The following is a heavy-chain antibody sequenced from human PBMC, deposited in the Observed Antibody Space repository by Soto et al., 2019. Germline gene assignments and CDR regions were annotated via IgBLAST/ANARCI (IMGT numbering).Heavy chain of an antibody. J-gene: IGHJ6*02. V-gene: IGHV3-48*02. CDR3: ASVPPITLFGLVILVYGMDV. CDR2: ISSSTSTI. D-gene: IGHD3-3*01. Sequence: WVSLRLSCAASAFTFSGYSMNWVREAPGKGPEWGSYISSSTSTIYYADSVKGRFTISRDNAKNSLYLQMNSLRDEDTAVYYCASVPPITLFGLVILVYGMDVWGQGTTVTVS. CDR1: AFTFSGYS.